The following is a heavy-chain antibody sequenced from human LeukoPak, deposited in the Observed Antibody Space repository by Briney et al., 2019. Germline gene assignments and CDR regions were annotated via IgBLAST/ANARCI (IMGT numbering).Heavy chain of an antibody. V-gene: IGHV4-59*01. D-gene: IGHD3/OR15-3a*01. CDR1: GGSFSGYY. J-gene: IGHJ4*02. CDR2: IYYSGST. CDR3: ARATPGGLDFDY. Sequence: SETLSLTCAVYGGSFSGYYWSWIRQPPGKGLEWIGYIYYSGSTNYNPSLKSRVTISVDTSKNQFSLKLSSVTAADTAVYYCARATPGGLDFDYWGQGTLVTVSS.